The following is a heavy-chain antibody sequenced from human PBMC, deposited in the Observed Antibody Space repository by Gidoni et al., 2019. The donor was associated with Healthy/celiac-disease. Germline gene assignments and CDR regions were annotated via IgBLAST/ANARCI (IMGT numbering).Heavy chain of an antibody. CDR2: IYHSGST. V-gene: IGHV4-38-2*02. CDR1: GYSISSGYS. Sequence: QVQLQESGPGLVKPSETLSLTCAVSGYSISSGYSWGWIRQPPGKGLEWIGSIYHSGSTYYNPSLKSRVTISVDTSKNQFSLKLSSVTAADTAVYYCAREGLNWNYEGRYYYYGMDVWGQGTTVTVSS. D-gene: IGHD1-7*01. CDR3: AREGLNWNYEGRYYYYGMDV. J-gene: IGHJ6*02.